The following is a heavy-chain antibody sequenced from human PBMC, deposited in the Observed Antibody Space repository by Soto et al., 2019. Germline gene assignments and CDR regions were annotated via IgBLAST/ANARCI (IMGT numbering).Heavy chain of an antibody. CDR2: ISSSGNFI. Sequence: GSLRLSCAASGLTFSSYSMKWVRQAQGKGLEWVSSISSSGNFIYYPDSVKGRFTISRDNAKNSLYLQMNSLRAEDTAVYYWARGFSSGWYGDAFDIWGQGTMVTVSS. J-gene: IGHJ3*02. CDR3: ARGFSSGWYGDAFDI. CDR1: GLTFSSYS. D-gene: IGHD6-19*01. V-gene: IGHV3-21*01.